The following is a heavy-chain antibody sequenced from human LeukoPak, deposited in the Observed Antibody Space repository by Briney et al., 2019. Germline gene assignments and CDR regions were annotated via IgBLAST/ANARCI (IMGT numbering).Heavy chain of an antibody. CDR2: INHSGYT. D-gene: IGHD2/OR15-2a*01. CDR1: GGSFGDFY. CDR3: ARNDYFGINNGMDV. J-gene: IGHJ6*02. Sequence: SETLSLTCAVSGGSFGDFYWSWIRQPPGKGLEWIGEINHSGYTNYYPSLKSRVTISVDTSKNQFSLRLSSVTAANTAVYYCARNDYFGINNGMDVWGQGTTVTVS. V-gene: IGHV4-34*01.